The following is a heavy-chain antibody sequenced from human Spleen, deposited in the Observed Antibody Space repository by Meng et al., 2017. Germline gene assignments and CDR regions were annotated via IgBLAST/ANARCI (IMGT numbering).Heavy chain of an antibody. CDR1: GFPFSDYY. CDR3: VRDWGGLAMFDY. Sequence: GGSLRLSCAASGFPFSDYYMSWLRQAPGKGLEWVTDLSSDGSNEHYANSVRGRFTISRDNAKNTLYLQMNSLRPEDTAVYYCVRDWGGLAMFDYWGQGTLVTVSS. V-gene: IGHV3-30*01. D-gene: IGHD3-16*01. J-gene: IGHJ4*02. CDR2: LSSDGSNE.